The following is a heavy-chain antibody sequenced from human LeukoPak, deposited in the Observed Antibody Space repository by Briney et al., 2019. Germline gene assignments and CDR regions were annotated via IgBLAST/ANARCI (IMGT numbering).Heavy chain of an antibody. CDR3: ARGVTYYYDSSGYYYADWFDP. CDR1: GGSISSYY. V-gene: IGHV4-59*01. CDR2: IYYSGST. Sequence: PSETLSLTCTVSGGSISSYYWSWIRQPPGKGLEWIGYIYYSGSTNYNPSLKSRVTISVDTSKNQFSLKLSPVTAADTAVYYCARGVTYYYDSSGYYYADWFDPWGQGTLVTVSS. J-gene: IGHJ5*02. D-gene: IGHD3-22*01.